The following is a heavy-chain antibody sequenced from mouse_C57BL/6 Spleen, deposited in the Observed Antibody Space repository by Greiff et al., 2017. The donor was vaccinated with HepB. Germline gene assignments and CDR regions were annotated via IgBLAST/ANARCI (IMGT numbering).Heavy chain of an antibody. D-gene: IGHD1-1*01. J-gene: IGHJ2*01. Sequence: QVQLQQSGAELVKPGASVKISCKASGYAFSSYRMNWVKQRPGKGLEWIGQIYPGDGDTNYNGKFKGKATLTADKSSSTAYMQLSSLTSEDSAVYFCATYYGSRGYFDYWGQGTTLTVSS. V-gene: IGHV1-80*01. CDR2: IYPGDGDT. CDR1: GYAFSSYR. CDR3: ATYYGSRGYFDY.